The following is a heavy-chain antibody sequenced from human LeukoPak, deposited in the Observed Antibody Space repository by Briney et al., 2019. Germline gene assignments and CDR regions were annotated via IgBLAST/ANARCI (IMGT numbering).Heavy chain of an antibody. Sequence: SETLSLTCTVSGGSISSYYWSWIRQPPGKGLEWIGYIYYSGSTNYNPSLKSRVTISVDTSKNQFSLKLSSVTAADTAVYYCASIDSGYDYYFDYWGQGTLVTVSS. D-gene: IGHD5-12*01. CDR3: ASIDSGYDYYFDY. CDR1: GGSISSYY. V-gene: IGHV4-59*01. J-gene: IGHJ4*02. CDR2: IYYSGST.